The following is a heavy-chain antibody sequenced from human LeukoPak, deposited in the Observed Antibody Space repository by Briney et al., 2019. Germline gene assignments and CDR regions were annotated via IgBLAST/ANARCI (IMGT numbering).Heavy chain of an antibody. J-gene: IGHJ4*02. CDR3: AKDYGYGSGNYFPDY. CDR1: GFTFGSYA. V-gene: IGHV3-23*01. CDR2: VSGGGGDT. Sequence: GESLRLSCVASGFTFGSYAMSWVRQAPGKGLAWVSDVSGGGGDTYYADSVKGRFTISRDNSKNTLYLQMNSLRAEDTAVYYCAKDYGYGSGNYFPDYWGQGTLVTVSS. D-gene: IGHD3-10*01.